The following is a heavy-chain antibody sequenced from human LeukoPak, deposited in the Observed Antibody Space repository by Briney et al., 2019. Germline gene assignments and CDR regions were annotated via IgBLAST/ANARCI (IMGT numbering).Heavy chain of an antibody. CDR1: GFTFSSYA. CDR3: AKDRHYYDSSGYYYWNFDL. J-gene: IGHJ2*01. D-gene: IGHD3-22*01. V-gene: IGHV3-23*01. Sequence: RPGGSLRLSCAASGFTFSSYAMSWVRQAPGKGLEWVSAISGSGGSTYYADSVKGRFTISRDNSKNTLYLQMNSLRAEDTAVYYCAKDRHYYDSSGYYYWNFDLWGRGTLVTVSS. CDR2: ISGSGGST.